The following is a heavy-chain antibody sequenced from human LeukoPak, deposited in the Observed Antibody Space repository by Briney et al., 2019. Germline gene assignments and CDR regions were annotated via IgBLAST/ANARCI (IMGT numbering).Heavy chain of an antibody. CDR2: INWNGGST. CDR1: GFTFSSYW. CDR3: AREYTAMVTAYFDY. Sequence: GGSLRLSCAASGFTFSSYWMSWVRQAPGKGLEWVSGINWNGGSTGYADSVKGRFTISRDNAKSSLYLQMNSLRAEDTALYYCAREYTAMVTAYFDYWGQGTLVTVSS. J-gene: IGHJ4*02. V-gene: IGHV3-20*04. D-gene: IGHD5-18*01.